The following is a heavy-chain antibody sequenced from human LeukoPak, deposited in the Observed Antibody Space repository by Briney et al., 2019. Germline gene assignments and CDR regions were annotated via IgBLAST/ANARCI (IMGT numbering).Heavy chain of an antibody. CDR1: GYTFTSYD. Sequence: GASVKVSCKASGYTFTSYDINWVRQAPGQGLEWMGWMNPKSGYSGSAQKFQGRVTMTRTTSITTAYMELSSLRSEDTAVYYCARGELRYGMDVWGQGTTVTVSS. CDR2: MNPKSGYS. J-gene: IGHJ6*02. D-gene: IGHD1-26*01. CDR3: ARGELRYGMDV. V-gene: IGHV1-8*01.